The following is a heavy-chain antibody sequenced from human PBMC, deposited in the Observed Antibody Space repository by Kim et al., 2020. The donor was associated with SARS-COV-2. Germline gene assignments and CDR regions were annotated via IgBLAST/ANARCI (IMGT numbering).Heavy chain of an antibody. CDR2: T. Sequence: TKYSQKFQGRVTITRDTSASTAYMELSSLRSEDTAVYYCARLGGGYSSSSWGQGTLVTVSS. J-gene: IGHJ4*02. V-gene: IGHV1-3*01. CDR3: ARLGGGYSSSS. D-gene: IGHD6-6*01.